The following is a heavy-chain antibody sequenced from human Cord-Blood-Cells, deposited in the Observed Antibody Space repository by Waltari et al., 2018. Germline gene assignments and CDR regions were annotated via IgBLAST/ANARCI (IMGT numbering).Heavy chain of an antibody. Sequence: QVQLVQSGAEVKKPGSSVKVSCKASGGTFSSYAISWVRQAPGKGLEWMGGIIPIIGTATYAQKFQGRVTITADESTSTAYMDLGSLRSEDTAVYYCARGGDGYKLYYYYGMDVWGQGTTVTVSS. J-gene: IGHJ6*02. CDR3: ARGGDGYKLYYYYGMDV. V-gene: IGHV1-69*01. CDR1: GGTFSSYA. CDR2: IIPIIGTA. D-gene: IGHD5-12*01.